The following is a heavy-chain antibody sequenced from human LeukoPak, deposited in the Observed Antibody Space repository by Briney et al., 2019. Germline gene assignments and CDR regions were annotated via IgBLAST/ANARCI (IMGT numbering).Heavy chain of an antibody. Sequence: ASVKVSCKVSGYTLTELSMHWVRQAPGKGLEWMGGFDPEDGETIYAQKFQGRVTMTEDTSTDTAYMELSSLRSEDTAVYYCARDLTTGYSYGYEGVDYWGQGTLVTVSS. CDR3: ARDLTTGYSYGYEGVDY. J-gene: IGHJ4*02. D-gene: IGHD5-18*01. CDR2: FDPEDGET. CDR1: GYTLTELS. V-gene: IGHV1-24*01.